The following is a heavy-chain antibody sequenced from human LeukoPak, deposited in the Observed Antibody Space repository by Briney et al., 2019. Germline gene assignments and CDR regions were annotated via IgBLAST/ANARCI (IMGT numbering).Heavy chain of an antibody. D-gene: IGHD4-11*01. CDR2: ISYSGST. CDR3: AREKDDYYYFDC. CDR1: GFSISSYY. J-gene: IGHJ4*02. Sequence: RPSETLSLTCTVSGFSISSYYWSWIRQPPGRGLEWIGCISYSGSTNYNPYLKSRVTISLDPSKNQFSLRLSSVTAADTAVYYCAREKDDYYYFDCWGQGTLVTVSP. V-gene: IGHV4-59*01.